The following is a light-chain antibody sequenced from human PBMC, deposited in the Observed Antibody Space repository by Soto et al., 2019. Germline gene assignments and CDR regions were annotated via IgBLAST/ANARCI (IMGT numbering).Light chain of an antibody. V-gene: IGKV1-27*01. CDR1: QGIRNY. Sequence: DIQLTQSPSSLSASVGDRVTITCRVSQGIRNYLNWYGQKPGKVPKFLIFSASNLQSGVPSRFRGSGSWTDFTLTISSLQPEDVATYYDQQTCNAPLFTFGPGTKVDIK. CDR2: SAS. CDR3: QQTCNAPLFT. J-gene: IGKJ3*01.